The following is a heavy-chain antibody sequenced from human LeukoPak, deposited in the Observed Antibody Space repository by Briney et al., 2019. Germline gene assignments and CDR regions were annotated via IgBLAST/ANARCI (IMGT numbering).Heavy chain of an antibody. D-gene: IGHD6-19*01. V-gene: IGHV5-51*04. CDR2: IYPSDSDT. CDR1: GYSFTSYW. J-gene: IGHJ2*01. Sequence: GESLKISCKGSGYSFTSYWIGWVRQMPGKRLEWMGIIYPSDSDTRYNPSFQGQVTISADKPISTAFLHWTSLKASDSAMYYCARSDSGWYSDFDLWGRGTLVTVSS. CDR3: ARSDSGWYSDFDL.